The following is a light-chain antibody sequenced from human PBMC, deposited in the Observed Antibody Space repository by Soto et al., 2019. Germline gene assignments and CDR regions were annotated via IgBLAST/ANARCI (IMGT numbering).Light chain of an antibody. Sequence: EIVLTQSPGTLSLSPGERATLSCRASQSVSSTYLGWYQQKPGQAPRLLIYGALSRATGIPDRFSGSGSGTDYTLTITRLEPEDVAVYSCQHYGSSPYTFVQGTKLEIK. CDR2: GAL. V-gene: IGKV3-20*01. J-gene: IGKJ2*01. CDR1: QSVSSTY. CDR3: QHYGSSPYT.